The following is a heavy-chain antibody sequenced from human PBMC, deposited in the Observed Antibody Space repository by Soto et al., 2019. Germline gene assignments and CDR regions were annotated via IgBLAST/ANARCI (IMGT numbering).Heavy chain of an antibody. CDR1: GFTFTNYG. CDR2: SAGYGGPT. CDR3: ARNNGMDV. Sequence: EVQLLESGGDLVQPGGSLTLSCAASGFTFTNYGLNWVRQAPGKGLEWVSFSAGYGGPTYYADSVKGRFTMSRDNSKSTLFLQMNGLRVEDTAVYYCARNNGMDVWGKGTTVTVSS. J-gene: IGHJ6*04. V-gene: IGHV3-23*01. D-gene: IGHD2-8*01.